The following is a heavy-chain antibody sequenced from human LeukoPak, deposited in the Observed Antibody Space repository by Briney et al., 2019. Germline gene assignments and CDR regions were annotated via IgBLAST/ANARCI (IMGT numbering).Heavy chain of an antibody. CDR1: GGSTSSSSYY. CDR2: IYYSGST. Sequence: SETLSLTCTVSGGSTSSSSYYWGWIRQPPGKGLEWIGSIYYSGSTYYNPSLKSRVTISVDTSKNQFSLKLSSVTAADTAVYYCARHSSSWYHGMDVWGQGTTVTVSS. J-gene: IGHJ6*02. V-gene: IGHV4-39*07. D-gene: IGHD6-13*01. CDR3: ARHSSSWYHGMDV.